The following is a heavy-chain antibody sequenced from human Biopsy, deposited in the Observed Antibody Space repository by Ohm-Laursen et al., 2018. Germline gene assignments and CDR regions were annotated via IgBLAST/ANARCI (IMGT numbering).Heavy chain of an antibody. J-gene: IGHJ6*02. CDR2: IYYSGST. V-gene: IGHV4-59*01. D-gene: IGHD2/OR15-2a*01. Sequence: PGTLSLTCTVSGGSMIHYYWNWIRQSPGKGLEWIGYIYYSGSTNYNPSLKSRVTISVDTSKNQFSLRLNSVTAADTAVYYCARATNSTGWPYYYFYGMDVWGQGTTVTVSS. CDR3: ARATNSTGWPYYYFYGMDV. CDR1: GGSMIHYY.